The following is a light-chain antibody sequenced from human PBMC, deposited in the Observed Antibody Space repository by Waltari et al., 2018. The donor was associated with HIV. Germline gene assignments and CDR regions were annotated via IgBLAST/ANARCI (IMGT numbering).Light chain of an antibody. CDR3: ASWDDSLRNWV. V-gene: IGLV1-47*01. CDR1: SSNIGDHY. J-gene: IGLJ3*02. Sequence: QSVLTQPPSASGTPGKRVSISCSGTSSNIGDHYIFWYQQLPGTAPKLLIYRNYQRPSGVPDRFSGSKSGTSASLAISGLRSEDEGDFYCASWDDSLRNWVFGGGTKLTVL. CDR2: RNY.